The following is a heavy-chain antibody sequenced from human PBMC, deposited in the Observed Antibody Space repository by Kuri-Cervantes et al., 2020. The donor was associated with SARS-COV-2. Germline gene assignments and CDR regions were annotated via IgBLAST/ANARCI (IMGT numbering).Heavy chain of an antibody. D-gene: IGHD2-15*01. CDR3: ARRYCSGGSCSWFDP. CDR1: GGSFSGYY. V-gene: IGHV4-34*01. Sequence: GSLRLSCAVYGGSFSGYYWSWIRQPPGKGLEWIGEINHSGSTNYNPSLKSRVTISVDTSKNQFSLKLSSVTAADTAVYYCARRYCSGGSCSWFDPWGQGTLVTVSS. CDR2: INHSGST. J-gene: IGHJ5*02.